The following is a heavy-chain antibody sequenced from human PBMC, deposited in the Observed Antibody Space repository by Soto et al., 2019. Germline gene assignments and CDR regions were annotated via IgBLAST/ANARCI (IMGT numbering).Heavy chain of an antibody. CDR1: GYTFTSYG. V-gene: IGHV1-18*01. J-gene: IGHJ6*02. CDR3: AREEGPYYYDSSGYYRQAGGPGDYGMDV. D-gene: IGHD3-22*01. Sequence: ASVKVSCKASGYTFTSYGISWVRQAPGQGLEWMGWISAYNGNTNYAQKLQGRVTMTTDTSTSTAYMELRSLRSDDTAVYYCAREEGPYYYDSSGYYRQAGGPGDYGMDVWGQGTTVTVSS. CDR2: ISAYNGNT.